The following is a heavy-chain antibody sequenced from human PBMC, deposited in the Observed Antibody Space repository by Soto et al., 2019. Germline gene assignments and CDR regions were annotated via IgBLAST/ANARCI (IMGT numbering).Heavy chain of an antibody. D-gene: IGHD6-19*01. CDR2: INAGNGNT. CDR1: GYTFASYA. V-gene: IGHV1-3*01. CDR3: ARGADSGWYYYGMDV. J-gene: IGHJ6*02. Sequence: ASVKVSCKASGYTFASYAMRWVRQAPGQRLEWMGWINAGNGNTKYSQKFQGRVTITRDTSASTAYMELSSLRSEDTAVYYCARGADSGWYYYGMDVWGQGTTVTVSS.